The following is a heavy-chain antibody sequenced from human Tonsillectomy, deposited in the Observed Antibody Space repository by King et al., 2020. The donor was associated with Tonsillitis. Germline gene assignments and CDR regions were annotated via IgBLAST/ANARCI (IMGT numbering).Heavy chain of an antibody. CDR3: ARPRAVAGTLYIGY. V-gene: IGHV3-33*08. Sequence: VQLVESGGGVVQPGRSLRLSCAASGFTFSTHGMHWVRQAPGKGLEWVAVIWSDSSYKYYGDSVKGRFTISRDNSKNTVFLQMNSLRAEDTAVYYCARPRAVAGTLYIGYWGQGTLVTVSP. CDR1: GFTFSTHG. D-gene: IGHD6-19*01. CDR2: IWSDSSYK. J-gene: IGHJ4*02.